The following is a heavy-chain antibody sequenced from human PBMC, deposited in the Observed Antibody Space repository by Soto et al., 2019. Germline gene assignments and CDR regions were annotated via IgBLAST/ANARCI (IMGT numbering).Heavy chain of an antibody. CDR2: ICGNGSNK. Sequence: GGSLRLSCAASGFTFSSYAMSWVRQAPGKGLEWVSVICGNGSNKYYADSVKGSFTISRDNSKNTLYLQMNSLRAEDTAVYYCAKASGWSNWFDPWGQGTLVTVSS. V-gene: IGHV3-23*01. CDR1: GFTFSSYA. CDR3: AKASGWSNWFDP. J-gene: IGHJ5*02. D-gene: IGHD2-15*01.